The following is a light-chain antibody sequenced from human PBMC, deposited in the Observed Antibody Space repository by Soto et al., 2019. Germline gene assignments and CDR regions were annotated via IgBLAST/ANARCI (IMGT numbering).Light chain of an antibody. V-gene: IGKV1-39*01. CDR2: AAS. Sequence: DIQMTQYPSSLSGSVGDRVTITCRASQSISSYLNWYQQKPGKAPKLLIYAASSLQSGVPSRFSGSGSGTDFTLTISSLQPEDFATYYCHQSYSTPPIPFGQVTRLEI. CDR3: HQSYSTPPIP. J-gene: IGKJ5*01. CDR1: QSISSY.